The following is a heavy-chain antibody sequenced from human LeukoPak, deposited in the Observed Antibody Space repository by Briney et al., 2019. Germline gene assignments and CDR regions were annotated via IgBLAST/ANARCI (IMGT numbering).Heavy chain of an antibody. D-gene: IGHD3-22*01. J-gene: IGHJ6*02. V-gene: IGHV3-30*18. Sequence: GRSLRLSCAASGFTFSSYGMHWVRQAPGKGLEWVAVISYDGSTKYYADSVKGRFTISRDNSKNTLYLQMNSLRAEDTAVYYCAKDPSYDSSGYYPYYYYYGMDVWGQGTTVTVSS. CDR3: AKDPSYDSSGYYPYYYYYGMDV. CDR2: ISYDGSTK. CDR1: GFTFSSYG.